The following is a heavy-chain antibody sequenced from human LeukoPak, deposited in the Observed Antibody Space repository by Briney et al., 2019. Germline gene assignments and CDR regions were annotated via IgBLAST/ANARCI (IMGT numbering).Heavy chain of an antibody. Sequence: ASVKVSCKASGYIFADYYIHWVRQAPGQGLEWMGWIKPNSGGTRSAQKFQGRVTMTRDTSISTAYMELSSLRYDDTAVYYCARYDSSGYIFDYWGQGTLVTVSS. V-gene: IGHV1-2*02. CDR2: IKPNSGGT. CDR1: GYIFADYY. J-gene: IGHJ4*02. D-gene: IGHD3-22*01. CDR3: ARYDSSGYIFDY.